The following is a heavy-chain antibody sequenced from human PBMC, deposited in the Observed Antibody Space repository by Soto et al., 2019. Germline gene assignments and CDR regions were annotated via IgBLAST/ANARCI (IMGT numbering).Heavy chain of an antibody. Sequence: PSETLSLTCTVSGGSISSGGYYWSWIRQHPGKGLEWIGYIYYSGSTYYNPSLKSRVTISVDTSKNQFSLKLSSVTAADTAVYYCAKCLTEGYYDILTGYYKGYYYYGMDVWGQGTTVTVSS. CDR2: IYYSGST. CDR3: AKCLTEGYYDILTGYYKGYYYYGMDV. J-gene: IGHJ6*02. D-gene: IGHD3-9*01. CDR1: GGSISSGGYY. V-gene: IGHV4-31*03.